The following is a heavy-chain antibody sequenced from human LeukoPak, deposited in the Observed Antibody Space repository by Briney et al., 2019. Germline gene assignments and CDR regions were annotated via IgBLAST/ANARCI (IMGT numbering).Heavy chain of an antibody. D-gene: IGHD3-3*01. J-gene: IGHJ6*03. CDR3: ARCSNVAIFGEHYYYMDV. CDR2: IIPIFGTA. Sequence: SVKVSCKASGGTFSSYAISWVRQAPGQGLEWMGGIIPIFGTANYAQKFQGRVTITTDESTSTAYMELSSLRSEDTAVYYCARCSNVAIFGEHYYYMDVWGKGTTVTVSS. V-gene: IGHV1-69*05. CDR1: GGTFSSYA.